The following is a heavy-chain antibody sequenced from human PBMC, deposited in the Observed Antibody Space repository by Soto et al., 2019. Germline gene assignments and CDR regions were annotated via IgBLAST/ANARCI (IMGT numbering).Heavy chain of an antibody. Sequence: ASVKVSCKASGYTFTSYDINWVRQATGQGREWMGWMNPNSGNTGYAQKFQGRVTMTRNTSISTAYMELSSLRSEDTAVYYCALGGEITISYYYYGMDVWGQGTTVTVSS. D-gene: IGHD3-9*01. CDR2: MNPNSGNT. CDR3: ALGGEITISYYYYGMDV. J-gene: IGHJ6*02. CDR1: GYTFTSYD. V-gene: IGHV1-8*01.